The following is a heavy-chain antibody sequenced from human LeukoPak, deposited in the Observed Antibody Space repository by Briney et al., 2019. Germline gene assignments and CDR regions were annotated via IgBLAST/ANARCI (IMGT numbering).Heavy chain of an antibody. J-gene: IGHJ5*02. CDR2: ISRGGAYT. Sequence: PGGSLRLSCAASGFTFGTYDMYWIRQAPGKGLECVSSISRGGAYTYYADSVKGRFTISRDDSRNTLYLQMNSLRAEDTAVYYCAEATMTGYYPWGQGTLVTVSS. CDR1: GFTFGTYD. D-gene: IGHD3-9*01. CDR3: AEATMTGYYP. V-gene: IGHV3-23*01.